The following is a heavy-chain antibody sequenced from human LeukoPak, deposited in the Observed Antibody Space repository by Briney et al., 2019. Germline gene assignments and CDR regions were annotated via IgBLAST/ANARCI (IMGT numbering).Heavy chain of an antibody. Sequence: SETLSLTCNVSGGSISSSVYYWGWIRQPPGKGLEWIGTIYYSGSTYYNPSLKSRVTISVDTSKNQFSLKLSSVTAADTAVYYCARHGHIVVVTAILYWGQGTLVTVSS. CDR2: IYYSGST. CDR3: ARHGHIVVVTAILY. D-gene: IGHD2-21*02. V-gene: IGHV4-39*01. CDR1: GGSISSSVYY. J-gene: IGHJ4*02.